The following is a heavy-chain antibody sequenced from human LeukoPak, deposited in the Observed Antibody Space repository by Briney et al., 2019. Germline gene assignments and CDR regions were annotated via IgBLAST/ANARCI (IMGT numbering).Heavy chain of an antibody. Sequence: IPSETLSLTCNVSGVSISTHYWSWIRQSPGKGLEWIGFIYHSGTTNYNPSLKSRVTISIDTSKNEFSLKLTSVTAADTAVHFCAREANYYGSGSYFEGTFDYWGQGSLVTVSS. CDR3: AREANYYGSGSYFEGTFDY. D-gene: IGHD3-10*01. V-gene: IGHV4-59*11. CDR1: GVSISTHY. J-gene: IGHJ4*02. CDR2: IYHSGTT.